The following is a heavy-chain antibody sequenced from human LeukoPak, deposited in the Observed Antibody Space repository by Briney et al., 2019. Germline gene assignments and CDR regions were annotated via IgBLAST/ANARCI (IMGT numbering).Heavy chain of an antibody. J-gene: IGHJ4*02. CDR2: INHRGIT. CDR1: GGSFSDYY. Sequence: SETLSLTCAVYGGSFSDYYWTWVRQPPGKGLEWIGEINHRGITTYYPSLKSRVTISIDTYRNQFSLTMHSLTAADTAVYYCARTVGRTASLSYWGQGTLVTVSS. V-gene: IGHV4-34*01. D-gene: IGHD4-11*01. CDR3: ARTVGRTASLSY.